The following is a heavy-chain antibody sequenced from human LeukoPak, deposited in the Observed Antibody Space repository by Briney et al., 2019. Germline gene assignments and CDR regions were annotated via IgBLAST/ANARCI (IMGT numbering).Heavy chain of an antibody. J-gene: IGHJ4*02. D-gene: IGHD5-18*01. CDR2: INSDGSST. V-gene: IGHV3-74*01. CDR3: ARDRYFNTAPDY. Sequence: GGSLRLSCAASGFTFSSYWMHWVRQAPGKGLVWVSRINSDGSSTSYAESVKRRFTISRDNPKNTLYLQMNSLRAEDTAVYYCARDRYFNTAPDYWGQGTLVTVSS. CDR1: GFTFSSYW.